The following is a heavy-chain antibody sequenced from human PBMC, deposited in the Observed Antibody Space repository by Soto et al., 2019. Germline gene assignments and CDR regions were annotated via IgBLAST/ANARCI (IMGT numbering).Heavy chain of an antibody. D-gene: IGHD2-21*01. Sequence: NPSETLSLTCTVSGGSISSGGYYWSWIRQHPGKGLEWIGYIYYSGSTYYNPSLKSRVTISVDTSKNQFSLKLSSVTAADTAVYYCARDSVIPYSPTYYYYGMDVWGQGTTVTVSS. CDR3: ARDSVIPYSPTYYYYGMDV. CDR2: IYYSGST. V-gene: IGHV4-31*03. CDR1: GGSISSGGYY. J-gene: IGHJ6*02.